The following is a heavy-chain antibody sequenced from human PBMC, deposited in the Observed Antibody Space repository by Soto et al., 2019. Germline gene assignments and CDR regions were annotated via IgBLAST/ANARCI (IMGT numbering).Heavy chain of an antibody. Sequence: PGESLKISCKGSGFSFTTYWISWVRQMPGKGLECMGRIDPTDSYTNYSPSFQGHVTISADKSISTAYLQWSSLKASDTAMYYCARCPRSGWLVQGVGFDPWGQGTLVTVSS. CDR2: IDPTDSYT. CDR1: GFSFTTYW. J-gene: IGHJ5*02. D-gene: IGHD6-19*01. CDR3: ARCPRSGWLVQGVGFDP. V-gene: IGHV5-10-1*01.